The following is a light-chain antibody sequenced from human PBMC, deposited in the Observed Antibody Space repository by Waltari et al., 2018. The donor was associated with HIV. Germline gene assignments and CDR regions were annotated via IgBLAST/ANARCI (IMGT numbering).Light chain of an antibody. J-gene: IGLJ3*02. CDR3: AAWDDSLNGRV. CDR2: TTN. V-gene: IGLV1-44*01. Sequence: QSVLTQPPPASGTPGQRVTISCSGSSSNIGSNTVNWYQQLPGTAPKLRIYTTNRRPSGVPDRFSGSKSGTSASLAISGLQSEDEADYYCAAWDDSLNGRVFGGGTKLTVL. CDR1: SSNIGSNT.